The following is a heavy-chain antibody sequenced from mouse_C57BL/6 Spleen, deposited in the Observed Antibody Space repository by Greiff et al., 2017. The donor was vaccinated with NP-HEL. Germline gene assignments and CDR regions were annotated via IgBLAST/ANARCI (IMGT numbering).Heavy chain of an antibody. J-gene: IGHJ4*01. CDR2: IHPNSGST. Sequence: QVQLKQPGAELVKPGASVKLSCKASGYTFTSYWMHWVKQRPGQGLEWIGMIHPNSGSTNYNEKFKSKATLTVDKSSSTAYMQLSSLTSEDSAVYYCARSSYSRDYAMDYWGQGTSVTVSS. D-gene: IGHD2-12*01. CDR3: ARSSYSRDYAMDY. CDR1: GYTFTSYW. V-gene: IGHV1-64*01.